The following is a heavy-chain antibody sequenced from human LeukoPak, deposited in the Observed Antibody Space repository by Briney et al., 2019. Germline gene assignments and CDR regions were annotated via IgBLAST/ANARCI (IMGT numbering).Heavy chain of an antibody. Sequence: SETLSLTCAVYGGSFSGYYWSWIRQPPGKGLEWIGEINHSGSTNYNPSLKSRVTISVDTSKNQFSLKLSSVTAADTAVYYCARLKKLGYCSSTSCYPAWFDPWGQGTLVTVSS. J-gene: IGHJ5*02. CDR2: INHSGST. CDR3: ARLKKLGYCSSTSCYPAWFDP. D-gene: IGHD2-2*01. CDR1: GGSFSGYY. V-gene: IGHV4-34*01.